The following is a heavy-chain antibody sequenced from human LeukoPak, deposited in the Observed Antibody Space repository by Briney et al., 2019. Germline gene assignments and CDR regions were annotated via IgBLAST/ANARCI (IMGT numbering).Heavy chain of an antibody. J-gene: IGHJ4*02. Sequence: GRSLRLSCAASGFTFSSYWMHWVRQAPGKGLVWVSRINSDGSSTKYADSVKGRFTISRDNAKNTLYVQMNNLRAEDTAVYYCARVDPKAPGDNSWGRGTLVTVSS. CDR1: GFTFSSYW. V-gene: IGHV3-74*03. CDR2: INSDGSST. D-gene: IGHD2-2*03. CDR3: ARVDPKAPGDNS.